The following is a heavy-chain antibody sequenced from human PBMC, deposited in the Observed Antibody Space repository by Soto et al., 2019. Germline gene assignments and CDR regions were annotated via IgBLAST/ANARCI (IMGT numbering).Heavy chain of an antibody. V-gene: IGHV1-69*06. CDR2: IIPIFGTP. CDR3: ARDPDYGGNSGLGLVDY. Sequence: QVQLVQSGAEVKKPGSSVKVSCKASGGTFSSYAISWVRQAPGQGLEWMGGIIPIFGTPNYAQKFQGRVTITADISTSTAYMELSSLRSEDTAVYYCARDPDYGGNSGLGLVDYWDQGTLVTVSS. CDR1: GGTFSSYA. J-gene: IGHJ4*02. D-gene: IGHD4-17*01.